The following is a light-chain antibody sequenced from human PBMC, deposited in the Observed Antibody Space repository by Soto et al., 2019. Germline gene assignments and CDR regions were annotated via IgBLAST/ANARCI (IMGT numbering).Light chain of an antibody. V-gene: IGKV1-9*01. CDR2: ASS. CDR3: QQLNTFPVT. J-gene: IGKJ5*01. CDR1: QGISSY. Sequence: DIQLTQSPSFLSASVGDRVTITCRANQGISSYLAWYQQKPGKAPKLLIYASSTLQSGVPSRFSGSGSGTEFTLTISSLQPEDFATYYCQQLNTFPVTFGQGTRLEI.